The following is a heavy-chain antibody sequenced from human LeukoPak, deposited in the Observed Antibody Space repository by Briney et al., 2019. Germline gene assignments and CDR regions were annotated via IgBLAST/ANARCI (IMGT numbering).Heavy chain of an antibody. CDR3: ARDGEYSGRLVPREDYYYYYMDV. CDR2: INPSGGST. J-gene: IGHJ6*03. D-gene: IGHD1-26*01. V-gene: IGHV1-46*01. Sequence: ASVKVSCKASGNTFSDYYMHWVRQAPGQGLEWMGIINPSGGSTSYAQKFQGRVTMTRDTSTTTLYMELSSLRSEDTAVYYCARDGEYSGRLVPREDYYYYYMDVWGKGTTVTVSS. CDR1: GNTFSDYY.